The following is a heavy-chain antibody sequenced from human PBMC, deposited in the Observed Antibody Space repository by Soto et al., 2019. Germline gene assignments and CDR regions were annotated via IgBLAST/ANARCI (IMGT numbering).Heavy chain of an antibody. CDR2: IIPIFGTP. Sequence: QVQLVQSGAEVKKPGSSVKVSCKASGGTFRNYPFSWVRQAPGQGLEWMGGIIPIFGTPNYAQKFQGRITITTDASTTTVYLELSSLRSEDTAVYYCARVQEFRDGYVSHFDFWGQGTLVTVSS. J-gene: IGHJ4*02. D-gene: IGHD3-16*01. CDR1: GGTFRNYP. CDR3: ARVQEFRDGYVSHFDF. V-gene: IGHV1-69*01.